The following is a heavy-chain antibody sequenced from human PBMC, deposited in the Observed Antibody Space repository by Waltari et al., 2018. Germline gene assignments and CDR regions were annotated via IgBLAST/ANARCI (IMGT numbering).Heavy chain of an antibody. CDR2: ISNTSGTI. CDR3: ARTLPDYTSGWYGALFDY. V-gene: IGHV3-48*02. CDR1: GFTFSSHH. J-gene: IGHJ4*02. Sequence: EVQLVESGGGLVQPGGSLRLSCAASGFTFSSHHIHWVRQAPGKGLELLSYISNTSGTIYYGDSVKGRFTISRDNAKNSLYLQMNSLRDEDTAVYYCARTLPDYTSGWYGALFDYLGQGTLVTVSS. D-gene: IGHD6-19*01.